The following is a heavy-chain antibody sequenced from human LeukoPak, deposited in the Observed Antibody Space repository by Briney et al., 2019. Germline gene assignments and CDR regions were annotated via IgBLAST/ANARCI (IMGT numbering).Heavy chain of an antibody. V-gene: IGHV4-59*04. Sequence: SETLSLTCTVSGGSISSYYWSWIRQPPGKGLEWIGYIYYSGSTYYNPSLKSRVTISVDTSKNQFSLKLSSVTAADTAVYYCAVYCSSTSCYPPWDYWGQGTLVTVSS. J-gene: IGHJ4*02. D-gene: IGHD2-2*01. CDR2: IYYSGST. CDR1: GGSISSYY. CDR3: AVYCSSTSCYPPWDY.